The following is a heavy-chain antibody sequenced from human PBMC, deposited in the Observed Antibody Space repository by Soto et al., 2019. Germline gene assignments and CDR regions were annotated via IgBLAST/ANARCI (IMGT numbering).Heavy chain of an antibody. V-gene: IGHV1-69*02. CDR3: ARYCSSTSCGSDYYYGMDV. D-gene: IGHD2-2*01. CDR2: IIPILGIA. J-gene: IGHJ6*02. Sequence: QVQLVQSGAEVKKPGSSVKVSCKASGGTFSSYTISWVRQAPGQGLEWMGRIIPILGIANYAQKFQGRVMITADKSTSTAYMELSSLRSEDTAVYYCARYCSSTSCGSDYYYGMDVWGQGTTVTVSS. CDR1: GGTFSSYT.